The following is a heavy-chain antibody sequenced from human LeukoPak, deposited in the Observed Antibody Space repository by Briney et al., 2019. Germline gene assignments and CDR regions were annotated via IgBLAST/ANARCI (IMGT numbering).Heavy chain of an antibody. CDR3: AKGLGFGELNPYYFDY. J-gene: IGHJ4*02. V-gene: IGHV3-20*04. CDR2: INWNGGST. CDR1: EFTFDDYG. Sequence: PGGSLRLSCAASEFTFDDYGMSWVRQAPGKGLEWVSGINWNGGSTGYADSVKGRFTISRDNAKNSLYLQMNSLRAEDTALYYCAKGLGFGELNPYYFDYWGQGTLVTVSS. D-gene: IGHD3-10*01.